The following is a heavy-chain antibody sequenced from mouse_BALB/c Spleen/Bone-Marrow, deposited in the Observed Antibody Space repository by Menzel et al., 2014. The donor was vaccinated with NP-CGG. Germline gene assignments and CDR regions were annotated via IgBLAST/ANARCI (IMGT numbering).Heavy chain of an antibody. D-gene: IGHD2-14*01. V-gene: IGHV6-6*02. CDR2: IRLKSNNYAT. J-gene: IGHJ2*01. Sequence: DVHLVESGGGLVQPGGSMKVSCVASGFTFSNYWVNWVRQSPEKGLEWVAEIRLKSNNYATHYAESVKGRFTISRDDSKSSVYLQMNNLRAEDTGIYYCTRLRYDEGYYFDYWGQGTTLTVSS. CDR1: GFTFSNYW. CDR3: TRLRYDEGYYFDY.